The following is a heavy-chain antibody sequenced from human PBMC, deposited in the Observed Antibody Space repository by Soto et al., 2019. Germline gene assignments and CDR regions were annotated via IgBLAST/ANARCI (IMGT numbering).Heavy chain of an antibody. CDR1: GGSITSYH. CDR3: EREFGDKWDYEAY. V-gene: IGHV4-4*07. D-gene: IGHD1-26*01. Sequence: SETLSLTCSVSGGSITSYHWSWIRQPVGKGLEWIGRMYTTGNTHYNPSLKSRVTVSVDTSKNQFFLRLKSVTDEDSDVYYCEREFGDKWDYEAYWGTGTAVT. J-gene: IGHJ4*02. CDR2: MYTTGNT.